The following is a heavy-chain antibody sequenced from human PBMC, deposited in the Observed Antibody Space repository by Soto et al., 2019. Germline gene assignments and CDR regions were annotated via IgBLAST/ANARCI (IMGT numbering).Heavy chain of an antibody. CDR2: ISSNGGST. CDR1: GFTFSSYA. J-gene: IGHJ6*02. V-gene: IGHV3-64D*08. Sequence: GGSLRLSCSASGFTFSSYAMHWVRQAPGKGLEYVSAISSNGGSTYYADSVKGRFTISRDNSKNTLYLQMSSLRAEDTAVYYCVSSAGGSATKNYYYYYGMDVWGQGTTVTVSS. D-gene: IGHD3-10*01. CDR3: VSSAGGSATKNYYYYYGMDV.